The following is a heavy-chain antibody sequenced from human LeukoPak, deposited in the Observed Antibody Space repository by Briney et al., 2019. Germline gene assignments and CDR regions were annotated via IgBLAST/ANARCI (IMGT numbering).Heavy chain of an antibody. CDR1: GDTFTSYG. CDR3: ARMGNYYDSSGYFNY. J-gene: IGHJ4*02. CDR2: ISAYNGNT. Sequence: SVKVSCKASGDTFTSYGISWVRQAPGQGLEWMGWISAYNGNTNYAQKLQGRVTMTTDTSTSTAYMELRSLRSDDTAVYYCARMGNYYDSSGYFNYWGQGTLVTVSS. V-gene: IGHV1-18*01. D-gene: IGHD3-22*01.